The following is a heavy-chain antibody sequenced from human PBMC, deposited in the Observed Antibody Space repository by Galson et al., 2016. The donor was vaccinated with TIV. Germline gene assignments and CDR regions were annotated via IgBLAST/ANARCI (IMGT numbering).Heavy chain of an antibody. CDR1: GSSVKNAY. V-gene: IGHV3-53*01. CDR2: IYGADDT. D-gene: IGHD3-10*01. J-gene: IGHJ5*02. Sequence: SLRLSCAVSGSSVKNAYMSWVRQPPGRGLEWLSLIYGADDTYYADSVEGRFATSRDKSENTLSLQMDSLRAEGPAVYYCATVGRAYGNSFDPWGQGTLVTGSS. CDR3: ATVGRAYGNSFDP.